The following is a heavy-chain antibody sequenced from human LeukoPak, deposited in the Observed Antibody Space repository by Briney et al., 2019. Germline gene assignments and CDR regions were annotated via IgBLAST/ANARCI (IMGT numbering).Heavy chain of an antibody. D-gene: IGHD4-17*01. Sequence: GGSLRLSCAASGFTFSSYAMHWVRQAPGKGLEYVSAISSNGGSTYYANSVKGRFTISRDNSKNTLYLQMGSLRAEDMAVYYCARSTTVTRSLDYWGQGTLVTVSS. CDR2: ISSNGGST. CDR3: ARSTTVTRSLDY. J-gene: IGHJ4*02. CDR1: GFTFSSYA. V-gene: IGHV3-64*01.